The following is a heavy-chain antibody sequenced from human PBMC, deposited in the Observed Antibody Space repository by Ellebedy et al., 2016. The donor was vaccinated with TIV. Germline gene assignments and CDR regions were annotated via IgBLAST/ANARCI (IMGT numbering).Heavy chain of an antibody. CDR2: ISYDGSNK. CDR3: ASLAVAGTGDY. Sequence: GGSLRLXCAASGFTFSSYGMHWVRQAPGKGLEWVAVISYDGSNKYYADSVKGRFTISRDNSKNTLYLQMNSLRAEDTAVYYCASLAVAGTGDYWGQGTLVTVSS. D-gene: IGHD6-19*01. J-gene: IGHJ4*02. V-gene: IGHV3-30*03. CDR1: GFTFSSYG.